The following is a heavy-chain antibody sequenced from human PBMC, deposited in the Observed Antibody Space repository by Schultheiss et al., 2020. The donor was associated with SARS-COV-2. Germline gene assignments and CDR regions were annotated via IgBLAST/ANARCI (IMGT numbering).Heavy chain of an antibody. J-gene: IGHJ6*03. CDR3: ARSGSYYYMNV. Sequence: LSLPFTFSGYSISSGYYWGWIRQPPGKGLEWIANIYHTGSTYSNPSLKSRVTISVDTSKNQVSLNLTSVTATDTAVYYCARSGSYYYMNVWGKGTTVTVSS. V-gene: IGHV4-38-2*02. CDR1: GYSISSGYY. D-gene: IGHD3-10*01. CDR2: IYHTGST.